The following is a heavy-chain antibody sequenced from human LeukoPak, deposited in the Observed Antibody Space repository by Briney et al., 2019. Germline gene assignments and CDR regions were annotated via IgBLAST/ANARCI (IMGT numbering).Heavy chain of an antibody. CDR2: ISAYNGNT. CDR3: AREGIAAAGTGLDY. Sequence: ASVKVSCKASGYTFTSYGISWVRQAPGQGLEWMGWISAYNGNTNYAQKFQGRVTITADKSTSTAYMELSSLRSEDTAVYYCAREGIAAAGTGLDYWGQGTLVTVSS. J-gene: IGHJ4*02. D-gene: IGHD6-13*01. V-gene: IGHV1-18*01. CDR1: GYTFTSYG.